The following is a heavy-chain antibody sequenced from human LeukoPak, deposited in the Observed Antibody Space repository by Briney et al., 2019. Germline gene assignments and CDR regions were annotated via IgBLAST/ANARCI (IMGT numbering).Heavy chain of an antibody. CDR1: GFTLDDFA. Sequence: GGSLRLSCSASGFTLDDFAMHWVRQPPGKGLEWVSGINWNSGTIAYAVSVKGRFTISRDNAKNSLYLQMNSLRADDTALYYCVKEGEMGQNYYGSGRYYYYMDVWGKGTTVTVSS. D-gene: IGHD3-10*01. J-gene: IGHJ6*03. V-gene: IGHV3-9*01. CDR3: VKEGEMGQNYYGSGRYYYYMDV. CDR2: INWNSGTI.